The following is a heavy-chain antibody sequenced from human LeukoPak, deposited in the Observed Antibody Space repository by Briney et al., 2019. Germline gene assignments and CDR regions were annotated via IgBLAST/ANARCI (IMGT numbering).Heavy chain of an antibody. D-gene: IGHD3-22*01. Sequence: SETPSLTCTVSGGSISSYYWSWIRQPPGKGLEWIGYIYYSGSTNYNPSLKSRVTISVDTSKNQFSLKLSSVTAADTAVYYCARDPSGYYALYNWFDPWGQGTLVTVSS. V-gene: IGHV4-59*01. CDR2: IYYSGST. CDR3: ARDPSGYYALYNWFDP. J-gene: IGHJ5*02. CDR1: GGSISSYY.